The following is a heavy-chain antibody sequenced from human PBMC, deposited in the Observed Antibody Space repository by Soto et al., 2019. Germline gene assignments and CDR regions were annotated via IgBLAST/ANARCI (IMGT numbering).Heavy chain of an antibody. CDR2: IIPIFGTA. CDR1: GGTFSSYG. CDR3: ATHGLPNYYSYGMDV. J-gene: IGHJ6*02. V-gene: IGHV1-69*12. Sequence: QVQLVQSGAEVKKPGSSVKVSCKASGGTFSSYGISWVRQAPGQGLEWMGGIIPIFGTADYTQKFQGRVTIIADESTSTAYMELSSLRSEDTAVYYCATHGLPNYYSYGMDVWGQGTTVTVSS.